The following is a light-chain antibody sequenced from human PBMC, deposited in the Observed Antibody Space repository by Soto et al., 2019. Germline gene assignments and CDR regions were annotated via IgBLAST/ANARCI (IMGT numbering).Light chain of an antibody. CDR1: SSDVGGYNY. Sequence: QSALTQPASVSGSPGQSITISCTGTSSDVGGYNYVSWYQQHPGKVPKVMIYDVTKRPSGVSNRFSGSKSGNTASLTISGLQAEDEADYYCSSITSSRTQVFGTGTKVTVL. V-gene: IGLV2-14*03. CDR2: DVT. J-gene: IGLJ1*01. CDR3: SSITSSRTQV.